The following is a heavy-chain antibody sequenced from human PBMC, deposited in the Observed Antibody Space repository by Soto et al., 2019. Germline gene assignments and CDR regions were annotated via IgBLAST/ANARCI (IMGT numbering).Heavy chain of an antibody. J-gene: IGHJ4*02. CDR3: AKDHDEDFGYDLDYFNY. CDR2: ISWEGGSI. V-gene: IGHV3-9*01. D-gene: IGHD5-12*01. CDR1: GFTFNNYA. Sequence: EVQLVESGGDLVQPGRSLRLSCSASGFTFNNYAMHWVRQAPGTGLEWVSGISWEGGSIGYADSVKGRFTISRDNAKNSLYLEMNSLRSEDTALYYCAKDHDEDFGYDLDYFNYWGQGTLVTVSS.